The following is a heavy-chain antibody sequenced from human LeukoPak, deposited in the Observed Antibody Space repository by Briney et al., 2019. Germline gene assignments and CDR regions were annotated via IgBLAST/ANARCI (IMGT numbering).Heavy chain of an antibody. J-gene: IGHJ4*02. V-gene: IGHV3-74*01. CDR2: INSDGSWT. Sequence: PGGAVRLSCVASGNNWMHWVRQAPGKGLVWVSHINSDGSWTSYADSVKGRFTISKDNAKNTVYLQMNNLRAEDTAVYYCVSFYETYWGRGTLVTVSS. D-gene: IGHD2/OR15-2a*01. CDR1: GNNW. CDR3: VSFYETY.